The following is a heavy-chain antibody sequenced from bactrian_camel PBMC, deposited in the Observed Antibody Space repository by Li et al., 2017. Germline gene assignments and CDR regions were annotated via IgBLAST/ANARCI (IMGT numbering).Heavy chain of an antibody. D-gene: IGHD8*01. CDR3: ATIGPSNEFNS. CDR1: GFTFHDSD. V-gene: IGHV3S63*01. Sequence: QVQLVESGGGSVQAGETLRLSCLASGFTFHDSDMNWFRQAPGREREGVASFYLDYGSTFYHDSVKGRFTISRDNAKNTVYLQMNSLKPEDTAVYYCATIGPSNEFNSWGQGTQVTVS. J-gene: IGHJ6*01. CDR2: FYLDYGST.